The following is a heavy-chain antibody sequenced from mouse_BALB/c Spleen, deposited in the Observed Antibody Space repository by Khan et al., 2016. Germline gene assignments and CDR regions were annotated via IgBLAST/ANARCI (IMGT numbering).Heavy chain of an antibody. Sequence: VQLKESGAELVKPGASVKLSCTASGFNIKDTYMHWVKQRPEQGLEWIGRIDPATGNTKYDPKFQGKATITADTSSHTAYLQLSSLTSEDTAVYYWAGSPFGDDVGLAYWGQGTLVTVSA. J-gene: IGHJ3*01. V-gene: IGHV14-3*02. CDR2: IDPATGNT. D-gene: IGHD2-2*01. CDR1: GFNIKDTY. CDR3: AGSPFGDDVGLAY.